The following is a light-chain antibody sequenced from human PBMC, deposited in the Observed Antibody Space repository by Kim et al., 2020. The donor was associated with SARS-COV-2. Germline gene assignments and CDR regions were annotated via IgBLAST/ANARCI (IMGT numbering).Light chain of an antibody. CDR1: SGNSSYA. V-gene: IGLV4-69*01. CDR3: QTWGTGIG. Sequence: GASVKLTCTLSSGNSSYAIAWHQQKPEKGPRYLMKLNSDGSHSKGDGIPDRFSGSSSGAERYLTISSLQSEDEADYYCQTWGTGIGFGGGTKLTVL. J-gene: IGLJ3*02. CDR2: LNSDGSH.